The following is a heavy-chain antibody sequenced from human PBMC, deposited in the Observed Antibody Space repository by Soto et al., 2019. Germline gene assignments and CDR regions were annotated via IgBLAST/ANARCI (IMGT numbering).Heavy chain of an antibody. CDR1: GGSFGTNY. V-gene: IGHV4-59*13. CDR2: TYHTGST. Sequence: SETLFLTCTISGGSFGTNYWIWIRQAPGKGLEWIGYTYHTGSTKYNPSLKSRATISVDTSKNQFSLTLNSAAAADTAVYYCATDSAGRGPFDPWGQGILVTVSS. CDR3: ATDSAGRGPFDP. D-gene: IGHD3-10*01. J-gene: IGHJ5*02.